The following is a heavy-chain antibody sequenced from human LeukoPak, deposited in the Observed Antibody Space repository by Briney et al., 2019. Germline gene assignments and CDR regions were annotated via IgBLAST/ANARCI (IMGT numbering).Heavy chain of an antibody. CDR1: GYTFTSYG. CDR3: ARSNVVVPAAMKAFDI. V-gene: IGHV1-18*01. J-gene: IGHJ3*02. D-gene: IGHD2-2*01. Sequence: ASVKISCKASGYTFTSYGISWVRQAPGQGLEWMGWISAYNGNTNYAQKLQGRVTMTTDTSTSTAYMELRSLRSDDTAVYYCARSNVVVPAAMKAFDIWGQGTMVTVSS. CDR2: ISAYNGNT.